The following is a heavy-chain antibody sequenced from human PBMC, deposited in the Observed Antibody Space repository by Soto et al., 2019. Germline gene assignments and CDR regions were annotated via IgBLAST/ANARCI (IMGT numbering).Heavy chain of an antibody. CDR2: ISPSGVRT. J-gene: IGHJ4*02. V-gene: IGHV1-46*01. CDR1: GYSFTSYY. D-gene: IGHD2-2*01. Sequence: GASVKVSCKTSGYSFTSYYMHWVRQAPGQGLEWMGIISPSGVRTTYAQKFQGRLSMTRDTSTSTLYMELNSLRSDDTAVYYCARDFSATVPRRADYWGQGTLVTVSS. CDR3: ARDFSATVPRRADY.